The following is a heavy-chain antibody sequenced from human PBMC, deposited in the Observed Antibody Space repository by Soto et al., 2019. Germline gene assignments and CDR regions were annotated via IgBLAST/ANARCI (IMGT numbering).Heavy chain of an antibody. CDR2: ISSSSSYI. CDR3: ARVPTGDYGDLLDY. V-gene: IGHV3-21*01. CDR1: GFTFSSYS. J-gene: IGHJ4*02. Sequence: PVGSLRLSCAASGFTFSSYSMNWVRQAPGKGLEWVSSISSSSSYIYYADSVKGRFTISRDNAKNSLYLQMNSLRAEDTAVYYCARVPTGDYGDLLDYWGQGTLVTVSS. D-gene: IGHD4-17*01.